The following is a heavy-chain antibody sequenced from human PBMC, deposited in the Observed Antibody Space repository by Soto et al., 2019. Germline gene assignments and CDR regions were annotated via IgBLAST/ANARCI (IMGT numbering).Heavy chain of an antibody. CDR3: ARVNYQQLVLDWYDP. Sequence: SVKVSCKASGGTFSSYTISWVRQAPGQGLEWMGRIIPILGIANYAQKFQGRVTITADKSTSTAYMELSSLRSEDTAVYYCARVNYQQLVLDWYDPWSQGTLVTGSS. CDR1: GGTFSSYT. V-gene: IGHV1-69*02. J-gene: IGHJ5*02. CDR2: IIPILGIA. D-gene: IGHD6-13*01.